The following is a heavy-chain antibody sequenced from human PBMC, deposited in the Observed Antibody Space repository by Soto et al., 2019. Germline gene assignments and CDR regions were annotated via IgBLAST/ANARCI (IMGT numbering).Heavy chain of an antibody. D-gene: IGHD3-10*01. Sequence: ASVKVSCKASGYTFTSYGISRVRQAPGQGLEWMGWISAYNGNTNYAQKLQGRVTMTTDTSTSTAYMELRSLRSDDTAVYYCARGSPFMVRGYYYGMDVWGQGTTVTVSS. CDR3: ARGSPFMVRGYYYGMDV. V-gene: IGHV1-18*01. CDR2: ISAYNGNT. CDR1: GYTFTSYG. J-gene: IGHJ6*02.